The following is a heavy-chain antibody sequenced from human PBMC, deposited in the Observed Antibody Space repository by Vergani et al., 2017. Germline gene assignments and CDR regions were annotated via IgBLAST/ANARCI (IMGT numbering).Heavy chain of an antibody. D-gene: IGHD3-22*01. CDR3: ARESGGYYYDSSGYPRGWFDP. CDR2: IIPIFGTA. J-gene: IGHJ5*02. V-gene: IGHV1-69*01. Sequence: QVQLVQSGAAVKKPGASVKVSCRASGYSFSSYDISWVRQATGQGLEWMGGIIPIFGTANYAQKFQGRVTITADESTSTAYMELSSLRSENTAVYYCARESGGYYYDSSGYPRGWFDPWGQGTLVTVSS. CDR1: GYSFSSYD.